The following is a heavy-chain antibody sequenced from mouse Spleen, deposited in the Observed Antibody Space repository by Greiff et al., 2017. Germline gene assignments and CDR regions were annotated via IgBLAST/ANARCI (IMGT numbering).Heavy chain of an antibody. V-gene: IGHV1-50*01. J-gene: IGHJ3*01. CDR2: IDPSDSYT. Sequence: VQLQQSGAELVKPGASVKLSCKASGYTFTSYWMQWVKQRPGQGLEWIGEIDPSDSYTNYNQKFKGKATLTVDTSSSTAYMQLSSLTSEDSAVYYCARGGDVYPFAYWGQGTLVTVSA. CDR1: GYTFTSYW. CDR3: ARGGDVYPFAY.